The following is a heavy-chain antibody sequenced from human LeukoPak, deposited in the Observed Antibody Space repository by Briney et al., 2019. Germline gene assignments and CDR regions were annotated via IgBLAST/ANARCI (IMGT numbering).Heavy chain of an antibody. CDR2: IYYSGST. J-gene: IGHJ5*02. V-gene: IGHV4-59*01. Sequence: SETLSLTCTVSGGSISSYYWSWIRQPPGKGLEWIGYIYYSGSTNYNPSLKSRVTISVDTPKNQFSLKLSSVTAADTAAYYCARGSSWYVASWFDPWGQGTLVTVSS. CDR1: GGSISSYY. D-gene: IGHD6-13*01. CDR3: ARGSSWYVASWFDP.